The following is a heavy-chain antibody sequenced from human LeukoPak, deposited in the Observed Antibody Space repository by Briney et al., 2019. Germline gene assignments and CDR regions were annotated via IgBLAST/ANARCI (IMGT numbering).Heavy chain of an antibody. V-gene: IGHV1-69*05. CDR3: ATTLGRYYSDSSGPRDAFDI. Sequence: SVKVSCKASRGTFSSYAISWVRQAPGQGLEWMGGIIPIFGTANYAQKFQGRVTITTDESTSTAYMELSSLRSEDTAVYYCATTLGRYYSDSSGPRDAFDIWGQGTMVTVSS. CDR1: RGTFSSYA. J-gene: IGHJ3*02. CDR2: IIPIFGTA. D-gene: IGHD3-22*01.